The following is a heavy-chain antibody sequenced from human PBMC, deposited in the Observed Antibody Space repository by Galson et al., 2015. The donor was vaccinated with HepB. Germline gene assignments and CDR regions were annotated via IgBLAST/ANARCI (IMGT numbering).Heavy chain of an antibody. Sequence: SLRLSCAASGFTFSSYAMSWVRQAPGKGLEWVSAISGSGGSTYYADSVKGRFTISRDNSKNTLYLQMNSLRAEDTAVYYCAKDQEKITMVRGAGGHYWGQGTLVTVSS. V-gene: IGHV3-23*01. CDR3: AKDQEKITMVRGAGGHY. CDR2: ISGSGGST. D-gene: IGHD3-10*01. CDR1: GFTFSSYA. J-gene: IGHJ4*02.